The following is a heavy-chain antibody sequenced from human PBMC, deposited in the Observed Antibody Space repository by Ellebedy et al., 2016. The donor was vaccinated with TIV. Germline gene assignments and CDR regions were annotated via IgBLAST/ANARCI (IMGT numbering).Heavy chain of an antibody. CDR1: GYVFTAYY. CDR2: INPDSGGT. J-gene: IGHJ6*02. D-gene: IGHD6-13*01. CDR3: ARVRRASSGLDV. Sequence: ASVKVSCKTSGYVFTAYYIHWVRQAPGQGLEWMGWINPDSGGTNLPQKFQGRVTMTRDTSVNTAYMELTRLQSDDTAVYYCARVRRASSGLDVWGQGTTVTVSS. V-gene: IGHV1-2*02.